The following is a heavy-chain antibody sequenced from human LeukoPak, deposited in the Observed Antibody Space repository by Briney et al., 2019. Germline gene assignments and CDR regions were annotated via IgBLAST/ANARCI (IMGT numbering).Heavy chain of an antibody. Sequence: PGRSLRLSCAASGFTFDDYAMHWVRQAPGKGLEWVSGISWNSGSIGYADSVKGRFTISRDNAKNSLYLQMNSLRAEDTALYYCAKDRVAVARAIDYWGQGTLVTVSS. V-gene: IGHV3-9*01. CDR1: GFTFDDYA. J-gene: IGHJ4*02. CDR2: ISWNSGSI. D-gene: IGHD6-19*01. CDR3: AKDRVAVARAIDY.